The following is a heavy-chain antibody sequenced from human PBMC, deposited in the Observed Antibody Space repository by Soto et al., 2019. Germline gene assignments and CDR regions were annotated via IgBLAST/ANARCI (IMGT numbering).Heavy chain of an antibody. CDR3: ASKGLGADYYYGMDV. V-gene: IGHV1-69*13. CDR1: GGTFSSYA. J-gene: IGHJ6*02. D-gene: IGHD3-16*01. Sequence: SVKVSCKASGGTFSSYAISWVRQAPGQGLEWMGGIIPIFGTANYAQKFQGRVTITADESTSTAYMELSSLRSEDTAVYYCASKGLGADYYYGMDVWGQGTTVTVSS. CDR2: IIPIFGTA.